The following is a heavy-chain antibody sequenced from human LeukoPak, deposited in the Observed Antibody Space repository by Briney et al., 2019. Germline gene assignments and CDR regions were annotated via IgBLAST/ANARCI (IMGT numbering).Heavy chain of an antibody. CDR3: IYGYTLDF. CDR1: GFTVSSTY. CDR2: IYSGGST. J-gene: IGHJ4*02. Sequence: PGGSLRLSCAASGFTVSSTYMNWVRQAPGKGLEWVSVIYSGGSTNYADSVKGRFTISRDNSKNTLYLQVNSLRAEDTAVYYCIYGYTLDFWGQGTLVTVSS. V-gene: IGHV3-53*01. D-gene: IGHD5-18*01.